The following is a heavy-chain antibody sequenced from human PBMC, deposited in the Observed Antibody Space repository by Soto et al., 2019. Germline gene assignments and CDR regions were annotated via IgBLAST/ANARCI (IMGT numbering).Heavy chain of an antibody. CDR1: GYSFTSYW. CDR3: ARHDGYGSGSYYNN. V-gene: IGHV5-10-1*01. D-gene: IGHD3-10*01. J-gene: IGHJ4*02. CDR2: IDPSDSYT. Sequence: EVQLVQSGAEVKKPGESLRISCKGSGYSFTSYWISWVRQMPGKGLEWMGRIDPSDSYTNYSPSFQGHVTISADKSNRTAYRQRSSLKAADSAMYYCARHDGYGSGSYYNNWGQGTLVTVSS.